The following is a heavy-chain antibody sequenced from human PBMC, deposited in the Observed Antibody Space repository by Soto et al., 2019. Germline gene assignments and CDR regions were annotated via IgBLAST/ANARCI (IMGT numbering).Heavy chain of an antibody. D-gene: IGHD3-22*01. CDR2: ISAYNGNT. Sequence: ALVKVACKASCYTYTIYGISWGRQDTGQGLEWMGWISAYNGNTNYAQKLQGRVTMTTDTSTSTAYMELRSLRSDDTAVYYCARVDYYDSSGYFDYWGQGTLVTVSS. CDR1: CYTYTIYG. CDR3: ARVDYYDSSGYFDY. V-gene: IGHV1-18*01. J-gene: IGHJ4*02.